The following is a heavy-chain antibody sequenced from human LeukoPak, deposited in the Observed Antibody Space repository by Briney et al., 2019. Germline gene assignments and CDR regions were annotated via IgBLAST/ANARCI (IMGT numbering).Heavy chain of an antibody. V-gene: IGHV4-61*02. Sequence: PSQTLSLTCTVSAVSIANTFYYWNWLRQPAGKGLEWIGRIYTTGSTDYNPSLKSRVTISLDTARNQFSLKLSSVTAADTAVYYCARRQDGHDYWGQGTLVTVSS. CDR3: ARRQDGHDY. J-gene: IGHJ4*02. CDR1: AVSIANTFYY. CDR2: IYTTGST.